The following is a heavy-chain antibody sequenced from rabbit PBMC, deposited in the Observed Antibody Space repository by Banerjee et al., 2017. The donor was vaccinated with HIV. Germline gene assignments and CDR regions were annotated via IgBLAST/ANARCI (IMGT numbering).Heavy chain of an antibody. J-gene: IGHJ4*01. Sequence: QGRPGGCGGDPVKTEGAPTNTRTPPWFSFMKKYMMCWGRQAPGKGLEWIACINSSSRNAVYANWATGRFTISKTSWTTVTLQMTSLTAADTATHFCARDLAGVIGWNFNLWGPGTLVTVS. CDR1: WFSFMKKYM. V-gene: IGHV1S45*01. D-gene: IGHD4-1*01. CDR2: INSSSRNA. CDR3: ARDLAGVIGWNFNL.